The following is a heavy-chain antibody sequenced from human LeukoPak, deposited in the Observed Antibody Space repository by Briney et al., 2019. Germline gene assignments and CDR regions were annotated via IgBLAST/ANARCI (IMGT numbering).Heavy chain of an antibody. CDR3: ARGGDLAARALDY. CDR2: IYYSGST. Sequence: ASETLSLTCTVSGGSISSYYWSWIRQPPGKGLEWIGYIYYSGSTNYNPSLKSRVTISVDTSKNQFSLKLSSVTAADTAVYYCARGGDLAARALDYWGQGTLVTVSS. CDR1: GGSISSYY. D-gene: IGHD6-6*01. J-gene: IGHJ4*02. V-gene: IGHV4-59*01.